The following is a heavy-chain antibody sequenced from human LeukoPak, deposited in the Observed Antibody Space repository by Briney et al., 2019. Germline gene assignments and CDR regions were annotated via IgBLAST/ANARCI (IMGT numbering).Heavy chain of an antibody. CDR2: INPNSGAA. J-gene: IGHJ4*02. CDR1: GYTFIDYY. V-gene: IGHV1-2*06. CDR3: ARESYSKDATHFDY. D-gene: IGHD4-11*01. Sequence: ASVKVSCKASGYTFIDYYMHWVRQAPGQGLEWMGRINPNSGAADYTQEFQGRVTMIRDTSINTVYMELSRLRSDDTAVYYCARESYSKDATHFDYWGQGTLVTVSS.